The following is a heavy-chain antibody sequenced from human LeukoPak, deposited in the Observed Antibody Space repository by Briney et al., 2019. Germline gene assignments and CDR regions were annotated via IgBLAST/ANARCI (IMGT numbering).Heavy chain of an antibody. D-gene: IGHD6-13*01. Sequence: GGSLRLSCAASGFTFNNYAMSWVRQAPAKGLEWVSTISGSGGSTYYADSVKGRFTISRDNSRTTLYLQMNSLRAEDTAVYYCAKDRAAPATPYNWFDPWGLGTLVTVSS. CDR1: GFTFNNYA. V-gene: IGHV3-23*01. J-gene: IGHJ5*02. CDR3: AKDRAAPATPYNWFDP. CDR2: ISGSGGST.